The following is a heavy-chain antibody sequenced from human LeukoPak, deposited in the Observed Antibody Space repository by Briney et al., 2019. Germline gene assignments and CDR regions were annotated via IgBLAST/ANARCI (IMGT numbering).Heavy chain of an antibody. J-gene: IGHJ4*02. D-gene: IGHD5-12*01. Sequence: GGSLRLSCTASGFTFSSYAMNWVRQAPGKGLEWVSGIGAGGTFTYYADSVKGRFTIFRDKSKSTLFLQMNSLRAEDTAVYYCTKRMLSGADSPFDYWGQGTLVTVSS. CDR2: IGAGGTFT. V-gene: IGHV3-23*01. CDR1: GFTFSSYA. CDR3: TKRMLSGADSPFDY.